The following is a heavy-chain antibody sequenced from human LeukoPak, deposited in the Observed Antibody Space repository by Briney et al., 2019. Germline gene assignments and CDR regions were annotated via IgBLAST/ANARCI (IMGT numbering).Heavy chain of an antibody. CDR1: GGSFSGYY. CDR2: INHSGST. J-gene: IGHJ4*02. CDR3: ASGIAVDSFDY. D-gene: IGHD6-19*01. Sequence: SETLSLTCAVYGGSFSGYYWSWIRQPPGKGLEWIGEINHSGSTNYNPSLKSRVTISVDTSKNQFSLKLSSVTAADTAVHYCASGIAVDSFDYWGQGTLVTVSS. V-gene: IGHV4-34*01.